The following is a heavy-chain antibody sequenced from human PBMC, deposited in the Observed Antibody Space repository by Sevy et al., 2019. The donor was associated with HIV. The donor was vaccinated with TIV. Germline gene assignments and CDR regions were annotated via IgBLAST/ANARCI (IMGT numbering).Heavy chain of an antibody. Sequence: GGSLRLSCAASGFTFSSYSMNWVRQAPGKGLEWVSSISGIINYIYYADSMKGQFTVSRDSARNSMYLQMNSLRAEDTAVYYCARNNCSITNCFMGDVFDIWGQGTMVTVSS. J-gene: IGHJ3*02. CDR2: ISGIINYI. CDR3: ARNNCSITNCFMGDVFDI. D-gene: IGHD2-2*01. CDR1: GFTFSSYS. V-gene: IGHV3-21*01.